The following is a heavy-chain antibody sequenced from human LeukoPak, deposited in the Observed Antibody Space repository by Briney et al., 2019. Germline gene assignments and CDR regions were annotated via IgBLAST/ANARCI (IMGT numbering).Heavy chain of an antibody. CDR1: GFTPSIYW. CDR3: ARVAPLVGGIGV. CDR2: IKQDGDEK. J-gene: IGHJ4*02. Sequence: GGSLRLSCAASGFTPSIYWMSWVRQAPGKGLEWVANIKQDGDEKSYVDSVKGGFTISRDNAKNSLFLQMNSLRAEDTALYYCARVAPLVGGIGVWGQGTLVTVSS. D-gene: IGHD1-26*01. V-gene: IGHV3-7*01.